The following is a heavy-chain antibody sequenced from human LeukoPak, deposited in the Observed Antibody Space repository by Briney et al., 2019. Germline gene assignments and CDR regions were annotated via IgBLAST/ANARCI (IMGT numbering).Heavy chain of an antibody. V-gene: IGHV6-1*01. Sequence: SQTLSLTCAISGDSVSSNSFAWNWIRQSPSRGLEWLGRTYYRSKWYNDYAGPVKSRITINPDTSKNQFSLQLNSMTPEDTAVYYCASTHYGDYFDYWGQGTLVTVSS. J-gene: IGHJ4*02. D-gene: IGHD4-17*01. CDR1: GDSVSSNSFA. CDR2: TYYRSKWYN. CDR3: ASTHYGDYFDY.